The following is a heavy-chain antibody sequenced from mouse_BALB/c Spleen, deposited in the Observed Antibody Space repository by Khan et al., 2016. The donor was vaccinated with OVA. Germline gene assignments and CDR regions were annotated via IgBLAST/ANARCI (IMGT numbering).Heavy chain of an antibody. D-gene: IGHD3-1*01. CDR3: ARGGSSGPAWFTY. J-gene: IGHJ3*01. Sequence: VQLKESGPGLVKPSQSLSLTCSVTGYSITSGYFWNWIRQFPGNILEWMGYIRYDGDSNYNPSLKNRISITRDTSKNRFFLKLNSVTPEDTATYDCARGGSSGPAWFTYWGQGTLVTVSA. CDR1: GYSITSGYF. CDR2: IRYDGDS. V-gene: IGHV3-6*02.